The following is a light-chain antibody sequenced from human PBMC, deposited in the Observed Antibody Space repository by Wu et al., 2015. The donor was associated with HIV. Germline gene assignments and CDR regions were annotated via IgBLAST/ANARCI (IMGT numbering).Light chain of an antibody. CDR2: GAS. CDR1: QSVSNN. V-gene: IGKV3-15*01. CDR3: QQYNDWPPWT. Sequence: MTQSPATLSVSPGERATLSCRASQSVSNNLAWYQQKPGQAPRLLLYGASTRATGVPARFSGSGSGTEFTLTISSMQSEDFAIYFCQQYNDWPPWTFGQGPRWKSN. J-gene: IGKJ1*01.